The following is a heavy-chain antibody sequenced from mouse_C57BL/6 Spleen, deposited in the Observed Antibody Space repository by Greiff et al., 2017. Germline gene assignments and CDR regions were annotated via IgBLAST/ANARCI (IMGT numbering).Heavy chain of an antibody. CDR2: ISSGGSYT. J-gene: IGHJ2*01. CDR3: ARQGGDGY. V-gene: IGHV5-6*01. CDR1: GFTFSSYG. Sequence: VQLKESGGDLVKPGGSLKLSCAASGFTFSSYGMSWVRQTPDKRLEWVATISSGGSYTYYPDSVKGRFTISRDNAKNTLYLQMSSLKSEDTAMYYCARQGGDGYWGQGTTLTVSS.